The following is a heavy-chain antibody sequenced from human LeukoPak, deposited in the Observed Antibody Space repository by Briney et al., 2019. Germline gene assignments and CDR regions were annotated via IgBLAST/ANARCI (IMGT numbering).Heavy chain of an antibody. Sequence: GGSLRLSCAASGFTFSSYSMNWVRRAPGKGLEWVAVISYDGSNKYYADSVKGRFTISRDNSKNTLYLQMNSLRAEDTAVYYCAKPLDYDILTGNLFDYWGQGTLVTVSS. CDR2: ISYDGSNK. CDR1: GFTFSSYS. CDR3: AKPLDYDILTGNLFDY. J-gene: IGHJ4*02. V-gene: IGHV3-30*18. D-gene: IGHD3-9*01.